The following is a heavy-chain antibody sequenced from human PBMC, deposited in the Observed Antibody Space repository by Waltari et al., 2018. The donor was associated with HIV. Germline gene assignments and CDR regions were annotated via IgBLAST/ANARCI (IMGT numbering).Heavy chain of an antibody. V-gene: IGHV3-30*02. CDR3: AHYGGDAFDI. D-gene: IGHD3-10*01. Sequence: QVQLVESGGGVVQPGGSLRLSCAASGFTFSSYGMHWVRQAPGKGLEWVAFIRYDGSNKYYADSVKGRFTISRDNSKNTLYLQMNSLRAEDTAVYYCAHYGGDAFDIWGQGTMVTVSS. CDR2: IRYDGSNK. J-gene: IGHJ3*02. CDR1: GFTFSSYG.